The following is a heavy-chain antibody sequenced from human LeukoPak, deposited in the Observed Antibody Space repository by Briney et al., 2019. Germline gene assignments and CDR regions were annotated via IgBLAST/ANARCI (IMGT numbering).Heavy chain of an antibody. Sequence: GGSLRLSCAASGFTFSTYSMNWVRQAPGKGLEWVSSISSSSSDIYYADSVKGRFTISRDNAKNSLYLQMNSLTAEDTAVYYCARSSYCGGDCYWGHFDYWGQGTLVTVSS. V-gene: IGHV3-21*01. J-gene: IGHJ4*02. CDR1: GFTFSTYS. CDR3: ARSSYCGGDCYWGHFDY. D-gene: IGHD2-21*01. CDR2: ISSSSSDI.